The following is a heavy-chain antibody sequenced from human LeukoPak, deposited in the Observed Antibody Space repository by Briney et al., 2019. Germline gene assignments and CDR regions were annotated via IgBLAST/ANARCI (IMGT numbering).Heavy chain of an antibody. Sequence: ASVKVSCKASGGTFSSYAISWVRQAPGQGLEWMGGIIPIFGTANYAQKFQGRVTITADESTSTAYMELSSLRSEDTAVYYCARGVVVPAAKGAYYYYYMDVWGKGTTVTVSS. D-gene: IGHD2-2*01. CDR3: ARGVVVPAAKGAYYYYYMDV. J-gene: IGHJ6*03. CDR1: GGTFSSYA. V-gene: IGHV1-69*13. CDR2: IIPIFGTA.